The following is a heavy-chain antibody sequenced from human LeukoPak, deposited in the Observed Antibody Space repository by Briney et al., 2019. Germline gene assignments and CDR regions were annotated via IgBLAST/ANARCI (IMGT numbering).Heavy chain of an antibody. Sequence: GGSLRLSCAGSGFTFSSYTMNWVRQAPGKGLEWVSSISSSATYIYYADSVRGRFTISRDNAKNSLFLHMNSLRAEDTAVYYCATWDDYGDYVAFEYWGQGTLVTVSS. CDR1: GFTFSSYT. CDR3: ATWDDYGDYVAFEY. J-gene: IGHJ4*02. D-gene: IGHD4-17*01. CDR2: ISSSATYI. V-gene: IGHV3-21*01.